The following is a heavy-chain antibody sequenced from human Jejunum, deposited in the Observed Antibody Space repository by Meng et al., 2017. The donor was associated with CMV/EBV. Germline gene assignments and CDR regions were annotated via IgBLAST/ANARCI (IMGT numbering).Heavy chain of an antibody. CDR1: GSFSGGHYY. Sequence: GSFSGGHYYWNWIRQPPGKGLEWIGYIYNSGSTDYKPSLKSRVTISLDTSKNQFSLKLSSLTAADTAVYYCARNVYTYGFDAFDIWGQGTMVTVSS. CDR2: IYNSGST. D-gene: IGHD5-18*01. CDR3: ARNVYTYGFDAFDI. J-gene: IGHJ3*02. V-gene: IGHV4-61*01.